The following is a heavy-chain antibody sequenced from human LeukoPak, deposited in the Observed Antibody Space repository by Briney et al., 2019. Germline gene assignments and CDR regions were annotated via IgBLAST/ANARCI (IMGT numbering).Heavy chain of an antibody. V-gene: IGHV1-2*02. CDR3: ARVGCSGGSCYDY. J-gene: IGHJ4*02. CDR1: GYTFTGYS. CDR2: INPNSGDT. D-gene: IGHD2-15*01. Sequence: ASVKVSCRASGYTFTGYSTHWVRQAPGQGVEWMGWINPNSGDTNYAQKFQGRVTMTRDTSISTAYMEVSRLRSDDTAVYYCARVGCSGGSCYDYWGQGTLVTVSS.